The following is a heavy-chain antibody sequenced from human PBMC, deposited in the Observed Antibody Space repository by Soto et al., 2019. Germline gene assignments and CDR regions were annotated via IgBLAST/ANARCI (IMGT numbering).Heavy chain of an antibody. Sequence: GGSLNLSFEASGFTFGGRALSGVRQAPGRGLEWVSTITDTGGDTKYADSVRGRFTMSRDNSKKTLYLQMNSLRVEDSALYYCARGSTDSYPGSRIFDFWGRGTLVTVSS. D-gene: IGHD3-10*01. CDR2: ITDTGGDT. CDR1: GFTFGGRA. V-gene: IGHV3-23*01. J-gene: IGHJ4*02. CDR3: ARGSTDSYPGSRIFDF.